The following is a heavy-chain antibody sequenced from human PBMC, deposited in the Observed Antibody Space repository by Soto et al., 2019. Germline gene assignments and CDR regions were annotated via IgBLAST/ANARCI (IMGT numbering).Heavy chain of an antibody. D-gene: IGHD4-17*01. CDR1: GGSISSGDYY. CDR3: ATRGGDYGGNSVQYGAFDI. CDR2: IYYSGST. Sequence: QVQLQESGPGLVKPSQTLSLTCTVSGGSISSGDYYWSWIRQPPGKGLEWIGYIYYSGSTYYNPSLTSRVTISVDTSKNQFSLKLSSVTAADTAVYYCATRGGDYGGNSVQYGAFDIWGQGTMVTVSS. J-gene: IGHJ3*02. V-gene: IGHV4-30-4*01.